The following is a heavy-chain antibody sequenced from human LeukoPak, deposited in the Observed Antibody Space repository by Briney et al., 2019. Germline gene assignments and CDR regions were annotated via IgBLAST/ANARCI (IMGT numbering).Heavy chain of an antibody. CDR1: GFTVSSNY. CDR3: ARASYTNDFWSGYYDFGY. J-gene: IGHJ4*02. CDR2: IYSGGST. V-gene: IGHV3-66*02. D-gene: IGHD3-3*01. Sequence: GGSLRLSCAASGFTVSSNYMSWVRQAPGKGLEWVSVIYSGGSTYYADSVKGRFTISRDNSKNTLYLQMNSLRAEDTAVYYCARASYTNDFWSGYYDFGYWGQGTLVTVSS.